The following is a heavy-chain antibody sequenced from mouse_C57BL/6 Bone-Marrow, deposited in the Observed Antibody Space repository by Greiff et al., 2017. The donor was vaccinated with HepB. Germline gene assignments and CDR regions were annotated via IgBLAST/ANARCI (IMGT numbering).Heavy chain of an antibody. CDR1: GFSFNTYA. CDR2: IRSKSNNYAT. V-gene: IGHV10-1*01. Sequence: GGGLVQPKGSLKLSCAASGFSFNTYAMNWVRQAPGKGLEWVARIRSKSNNYATYYADSVKDRFTISRDDSESMLYLQMNNLKTEDTAMYYCVTTWFAYWGQGTLVTVSA. J-gene: IGHJ3*01. CDR3: VTTWFAY.